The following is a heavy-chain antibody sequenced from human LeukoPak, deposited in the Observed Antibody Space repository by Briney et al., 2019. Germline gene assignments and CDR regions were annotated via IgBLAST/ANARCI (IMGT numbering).Heavy chain of an antibody. CDR2: IIPIFGTA. D-gene: IGHD6-13*01. J-gene: IGHJ6*02. CDR1: VGTFSSYA. Sequence: SVEVSCKASVGTFSSYAISWVRQAPGQGLEWMGGIIPIFGTANYAQKFQGRVTITADESTSTAYMELSSLRSEDTAVYYCARDQIPYSSSSTAYYYYGMDVWGQGTTVTVSS. V-gene: IGHV1-69*13. CDR3: ARDQIPYSSSSTAYYYYGMDV.